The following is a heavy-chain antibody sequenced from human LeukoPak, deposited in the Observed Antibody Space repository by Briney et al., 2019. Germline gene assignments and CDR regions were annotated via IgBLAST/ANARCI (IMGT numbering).Heavy chain of an antibody. D-gene: IGHD5-18*01. CDR3: ARTGYSYGSDY. V-gene: IGHV3-72*01. Sequence: PGGSLRLSCAASGFTFSDHYMDWVRQAPGKGLEWVGRSRNKANSYTTKYAASVKDRFTTSRDDSKNSLYLQMNSLKTEDTAVYYCARTGYSYGSDYWGQGTLVTASS. CDR2: SRNKANSYTT. J-gene: IGHJ4*02. CDR1: GFTFSDHY.